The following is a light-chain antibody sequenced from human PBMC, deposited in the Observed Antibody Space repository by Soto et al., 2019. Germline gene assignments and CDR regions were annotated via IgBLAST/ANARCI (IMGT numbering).Light chain of an antibody. CDR2: EVS. Sequence: VLTQPASVSGSPGQSITISCTGTSSDVGGYNYVSWFQQHPGKAPKLKIYEVSNRPSGVSNRFSGSKSGYTASLTISELQAEDEADYYCTSFTSSSTWVFGGGTK. CDR1: SSDVGGYNY. V-gene: IGLV2-14*03. CDR3: TSFTSSSTWV. J-gene: IGLJ3*02.